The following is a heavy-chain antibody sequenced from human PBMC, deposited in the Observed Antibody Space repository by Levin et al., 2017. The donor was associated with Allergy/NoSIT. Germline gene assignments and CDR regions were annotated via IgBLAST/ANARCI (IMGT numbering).Heavy chain of an antibody. CDR3: VRDQLLFYTSSWYSFDF. D-gene: IGHD6-13*01. CDR1: GFTFRSYS. CDR2: ISDNGTTI. J-gene: IGHJ4*02. V-gene: IGHV3-48*01. Sequence: PGGSLRLSCATSGFTFRSYSMDWVRQAPGKGLEWISYISDNGTTIYYADSVKGRFTISRDNAKNSVYLQMNNLRAEDTAIYYCVRDQLLFYTSSWYSFDFWGQGTPVTVSS.